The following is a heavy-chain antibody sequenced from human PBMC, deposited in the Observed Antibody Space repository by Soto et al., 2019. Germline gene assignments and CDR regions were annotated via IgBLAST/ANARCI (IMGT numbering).Heavy chain of an antibody. J-gene: IGHJ5*02. CDR1: GGTLGSDA. CDR2: IIPIFGTT. D-gene: IGHD3-22*01. CDR3: ARDRTDSGYYTNWLDP. Sequence: SVKVPCKASGGTLGSDAITWVRQAPGQGLEWVGRIIPIFGTTNYAQNLQGRVTISADKSTLTSYMELHSLSSDDTALYYCARDRTDSGYYTNWLDPWGQGTQVTVS. V-gene: IGHV1-69*06.